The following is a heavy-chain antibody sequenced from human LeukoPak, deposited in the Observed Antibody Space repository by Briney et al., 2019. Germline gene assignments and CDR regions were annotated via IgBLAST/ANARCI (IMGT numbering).Heavy chain of an antibody. Sequence: GGSLRLSCAASGFTFSDYYMSWIRQAPGKGLEWVSYISSSGSTIHYADSVKGRFTISRDNAKNSLYLQMNSLRAEDTAVYYCGLWFGELQPDYWGQGTLVTVSS. CDR3: GLWFGELQPDY. J-gene: IGHJ4*02. CDR2: ISSSGSTI. V-gene: IGHV3-11*01. D-gene: IGHD3-10*01. CDR1: GFTFSDYY.